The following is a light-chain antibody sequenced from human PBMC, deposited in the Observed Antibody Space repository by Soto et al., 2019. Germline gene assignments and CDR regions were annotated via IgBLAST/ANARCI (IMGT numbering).Light chain of an antibody. Sequence: QSVLTQPASVSGSPGQSITISCTGTSSDVGGYNYVSWYQQHPGKAPKLMIYEVSNRPSGVSNRFSGSKSGNTASLTISGLQAEDEADYYCSSYTSTYVFGTGTKLTVL. V-gene: IGLV2-14*01. CDR1: SSDVGGYNY. J-gene: IGLJ1*01. CDR2: EVS. CDR3: SSYTSTYV.